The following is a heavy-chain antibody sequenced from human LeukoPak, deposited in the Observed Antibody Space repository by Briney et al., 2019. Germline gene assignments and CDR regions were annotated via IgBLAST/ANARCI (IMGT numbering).Heavy chain of an antibody. J-gene: IGHJ3*02. CDR1: GFTFSSYA. V-gene: IGHV3-23*01. CDR2: IGGSGGST. Sequence: RGSLRLSCAASGFTFSSYAMSWVRQAPGKGLEWVSAIGGSGGSTYYEDSVKGRFTISRDNSKNTLYMQMNSLRAEDTAVYYCAKDEYYYDGSGYPRAFDIWGQGTMVTVSS. CDR3: AKDEYYYDGSGYPRAFDI. D-gene: IGHD3-22*01.